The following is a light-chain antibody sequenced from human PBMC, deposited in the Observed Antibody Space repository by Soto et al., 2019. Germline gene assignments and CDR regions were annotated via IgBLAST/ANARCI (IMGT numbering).Light chain of an antibody. Sequence: EIVLTQSPGTLSLSPGERATLSCRASQSVSSSYLAWYQQKPGQAPRLLIYGASSRATGFPDRFSGSGSGTDFTLTISRLEPEDFAVYYCQQFSSYPLTFGGGTKVEIK. CDR2: GAS. J-gene: IGKJ4*01. CDR1: QSVSSSY. V-gene: IGKV3-20*01. CDR3: QQFSSYPLT.